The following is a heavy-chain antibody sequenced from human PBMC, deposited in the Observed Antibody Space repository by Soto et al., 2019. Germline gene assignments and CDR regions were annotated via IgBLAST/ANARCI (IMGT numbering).Heavy chain of an antibody. CDR2: IYYSGST. D-gene: IGHD6-19*01. J-gene: IGHJ5*02. CDR1: GGSITISSYY. Sequence: QLQMQESGPGLVKPSETLSLTCTVSGGSITISSYYWGWIRQPPGKGLEWIGSIYYSGSTYYNPSLKSRVPISVATSKDPLSLKLSSVTAAYTAVYYCARHGQLYNSGWYLNWFDPWGQGTLVTVSS. V-gene: IGHV4-39*01. CDR3: ARHGQLYNSGWYLNWFDP.